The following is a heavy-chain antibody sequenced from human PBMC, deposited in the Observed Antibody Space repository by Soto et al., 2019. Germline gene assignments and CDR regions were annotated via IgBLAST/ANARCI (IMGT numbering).Heavy chain of an antibody. CDR2: IYSGGST. J-gene: IGHJ6*03. CDR3: ARGVPSYYYYMDV. Sequence: EVQLVESGGGLVQPGGSLRLSCAASGFTVSSNYMSWVRQAPGKGLEWVSVIYSGGSTYYADSVKSRFTISRHNSKNTLYLQMNSLRAEDTAVYYCARGVPSYYYYMDVWGKGTTVTVSS. V-gene: IGHV3-53*04. CDR1: GFTVSSNY.